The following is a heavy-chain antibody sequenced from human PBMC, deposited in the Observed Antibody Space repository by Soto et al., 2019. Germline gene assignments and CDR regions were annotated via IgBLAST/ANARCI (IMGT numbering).Heavy chain of an antibody. V-gene: IGHV1-2*02. CDR1: GYTFTGYY. CDR2: INPNSDGT. Sequence: QVQLVQSGAEVKKPGASVKVSCKASGYTFTGYYMHWVRQAPGQGLEWMGWINPNSDGTNYAQKFQGRVTMTRDTSISTAYMELSRLRSDDTAVYYCARDPRARRGNYWGQGTLVTVSS. J-gene: IGHJ4*02. D-gene: IGHD3-16*01. CDR3: ARDPRARRGNY.